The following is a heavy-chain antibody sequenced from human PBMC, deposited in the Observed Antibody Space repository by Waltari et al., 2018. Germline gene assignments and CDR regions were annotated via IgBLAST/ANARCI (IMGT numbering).Heavy chain of an antibody. Sequence: QVQLQESGPGLVKPSETLSLTCTVSGGSISSYYWSWIRQPPGKGLEWIGYIYYSGSTNYNPSLKSRVTISVDTSKNQFSLKLSSVTAADTAVYYCARGVGTAAGTDWFDPWGQGTLVTVSS. CDR3: ARGVGTAAGTDWFDP. J-gene: IGHJ5*02. CDR2: IYYSGST. D-gene: IGHD6-13*01. CDR1: GGSISSYY. V-gene: IGHV4-59*01.